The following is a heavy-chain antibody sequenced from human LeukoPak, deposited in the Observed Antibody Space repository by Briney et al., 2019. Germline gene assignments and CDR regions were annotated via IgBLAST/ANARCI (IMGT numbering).Heavy chain of an antibody. CDR3: ARALRSMGYYYYYMDV. V-gene: IGHV4-61*02. D-gene: IGHD6-6*01. J-gene: IGHJ6*03. CDR2: IYTSGST. CDR1: GGSISSGSYY. Sequence: PSETLPLTCTVSGGSISSGSYYWSWIRQPAGKGLEWIGRIYTSGSTNYNPSLKSRVTISVDTSKNQFSLKLSSVTAADTAVYYCARALRSMGYYYYYMDVWGKGTTVTVSS.